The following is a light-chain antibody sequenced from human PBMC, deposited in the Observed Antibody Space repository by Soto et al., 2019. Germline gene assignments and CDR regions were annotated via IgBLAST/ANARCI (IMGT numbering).Light chain of an antibody. Sequence: EIVMTQSPATLSVSPGERATLSCTASQSVNIYLAWYQKKPVQAPRLLXCGASSRATGIPARFSGSGSGTELTLTISSLQAEDSAAYYCHQYNNWPLGTFGPGTKVDI. J-gene: IGKJ1*01. V-gene: IGKV3D-15*01. CDR2: GAS. CDR1: QSVNIY. CDR3: HQYNNWPLGT.